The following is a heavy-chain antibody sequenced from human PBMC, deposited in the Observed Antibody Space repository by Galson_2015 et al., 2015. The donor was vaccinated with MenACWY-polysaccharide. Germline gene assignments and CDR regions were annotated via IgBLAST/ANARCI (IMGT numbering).Heavy chain of an antibody. CDR3: ARGVPTVVTTGGDNAFHI. CDR1: GGSISNYY. J-gene: IGHJ3*02. V-gene: IGHV4-4*07. CDR2: IHTSGST. D-gene: IGHD4-23*01. Sequence: TVSGGSISNYYWSWIRRPAGRGLAWIGRIHTSGSTNYNPSLQTRLTMSVDTSKNQFSLTLSSVTAADAAVYYCARGVPTVVTTGGDNAFHIWGQGTMVTVSP.